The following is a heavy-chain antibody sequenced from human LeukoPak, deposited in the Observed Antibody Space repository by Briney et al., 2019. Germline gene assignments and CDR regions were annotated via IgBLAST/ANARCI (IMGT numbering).Heavy chain of an antibody. Sequence: GGSLRLSCAASGFSFSRYGMHWVRQAPGKGLEWVAFIRYDGGNNYYADSVKGRFTISRDNSKNTLYVQMNSLRAEDTAVYYCAKNSDLWSGYYTLDYWGQGTQVTVAS. CDR2: IRYDGGNN. CDR3: AKNSDLWSGYYTLDY. CDR1: GFSFSRYG. D-gene: IGHD3-3*01. J-gene: IGHJ4*02. V-gene: IGHV3-30*02.